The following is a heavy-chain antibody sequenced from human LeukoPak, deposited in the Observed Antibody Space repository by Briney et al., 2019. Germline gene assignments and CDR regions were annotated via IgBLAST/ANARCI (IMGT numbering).Heavy chain of an antibody. Sequence: SETLSLTCTVSGGSISGYFWSWIRQPPGKGLEWIGSIHYSGSTNYNLSLKSRVTISVDTSKNQFSLKLSSVTAADTAMYYCARDRGNHNYYYGMDVWGQGTTVTVSS. CDR3: ARDRGNHNYYYGMDV. CDR1: GGSISGYF. CDR2: IHYSGST. V-gene: IGHV4-59*01. D-gene: IGHD1-14*01. J-gene: IGHJ6*02.